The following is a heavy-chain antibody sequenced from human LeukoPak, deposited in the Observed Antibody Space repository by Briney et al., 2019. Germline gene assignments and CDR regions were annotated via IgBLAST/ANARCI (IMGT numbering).Heavy chain of an antibody. Sequence: GGSLRLSCAASGFTFSSYNMNWVRQAPGKGLEWVSTITYSGGDTYFADSVKGRFTISRDNSKNTLHLQMNSLRAEDTAIYYCARERSGYYIFDQWGQGTLVTVSS. CDR3: ARERSGYYIFDQ. D-gene: IGHD3-3*01. CDR2: ITYSGGDT. J-gene: IGHJ4*02. V-gene: IGHV3-23*01. CDR1: GFTFSSYN.